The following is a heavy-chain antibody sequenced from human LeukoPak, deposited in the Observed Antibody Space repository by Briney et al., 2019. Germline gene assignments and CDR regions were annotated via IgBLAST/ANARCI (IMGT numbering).Heavy chain of an antibody. V-gene: IGHV3-21*01. CDR2: ISSSSSYI. CDR3: ARDLSYYYDSSGPR. D-gene: IGHD3-22*01. CDR1: GFTFSSYS. J-gene: IGHJ4*02. Sequence: PGGSLRLSCAASGFTFSSYSMNWVRQAPGKGLEWVSSISSSSSYIYYADSVKGRFTISRDNAKNTLYLQMNSLRAEDTAVYYCARDLSYYYDSSGPRWGQGTLVTVSS.